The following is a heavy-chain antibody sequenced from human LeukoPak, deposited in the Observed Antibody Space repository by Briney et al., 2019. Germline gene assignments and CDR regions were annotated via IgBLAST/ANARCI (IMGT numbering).Heavy chain of an antibody. V-gene: IGHV3-23*01. J-gene: IGHJ4*02. CDR1: GFTFSTYA. D-gene: IGHD5-12*01. CDR2: ISGSGITT. Sequence: GGSLRLSCAASGFTFSTYAMSWVRQAPGKGLEWVSAISGSGITTYYADSVKGRFTISRDNSKNTLYLQMNSLRAEDAAVYYCAKKGGYGGYYFDYWGQGTLVTVSS. CDR3: AKKGGYGGYYFDY.